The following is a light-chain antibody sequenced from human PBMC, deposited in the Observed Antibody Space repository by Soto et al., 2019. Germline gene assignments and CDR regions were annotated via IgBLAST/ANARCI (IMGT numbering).Light chain of an antibody. CDR3: QQYNNWPPWT. V-gene: IGKV3D-15*01. Sequence: SVMKQSPDTLSLCPVESTTLSCSASQIIRTDLAWYQQKSGQGPRLLIYDASTRATGIPARFSGSGSGTEFTLTISSLQSEDFAVYYCQQYNNWPPWTFGQGTKVDIK. J-gene: IGKJ1*01. CDR1: QIIRTD. CDR2: DAS.